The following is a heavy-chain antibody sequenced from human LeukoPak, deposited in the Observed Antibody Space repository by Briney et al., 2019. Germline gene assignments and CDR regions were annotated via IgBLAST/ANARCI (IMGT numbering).Heavy chain of an antibody. CDR2: IIPIFGTA. D-gene: IGHD3-3*01. V-gene: IGHV1-69*13. CDR3: ASGVVIDYYYYYMDV. J-gene: IGHJ6*03. Sequence: SVKVSCKASGGTFSSYAISWVRQAPGQGLEWMGGIIPIFGTANYAQKFQGRVTITADESTSTAYMELSSLRSEDTAVYYCASGVVIDYYYYYMDVWGKGTTVTVSS. CDR1: GGTFSSYA.